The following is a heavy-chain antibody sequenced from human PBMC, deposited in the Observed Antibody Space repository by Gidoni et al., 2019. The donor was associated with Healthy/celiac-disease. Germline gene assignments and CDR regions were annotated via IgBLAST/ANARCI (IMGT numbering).Heavy chain of an antibody. D-gene: IGHD5-18*01. J-gene: IGHJ4*02. CDR3: ARFNTAMVTLDH. CDR1: GGSMSSYY. V-gene: IGHV4-59*01. Sequence: QVQLQESGPGLVKPSETLSLTCTVSGGSMSSYYWSWIRQPPGKGLEWIGYIYYSGSANYYPSLKSRVTISVDTSKNQFSLKLSSVTAADTAVYYCARFNTAMVTLDHWGLGTLVTVSS. CDR2: IYYSGSA.